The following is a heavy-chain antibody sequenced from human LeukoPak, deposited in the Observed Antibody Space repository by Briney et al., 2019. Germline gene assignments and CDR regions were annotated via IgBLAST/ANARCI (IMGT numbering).Heavy chain of an antibody. J-gene: IGHJ4*02. CDR1: GFTFSSYG. Sequence: GGSLRLSCAASGFTFSSYGMHWVRQAPGKGLEWVAVISYDGSNKYYADSVKGRFTISRDNSKNTLYLQMNSLRAEDTAVYYCATGRGDYWGQGTLVTVSS. CDR3: ATGRGDY. CDR2: ISYDGSNK. V-gene: IGHV3-30*03. D-gene: IGHD3-16*01.